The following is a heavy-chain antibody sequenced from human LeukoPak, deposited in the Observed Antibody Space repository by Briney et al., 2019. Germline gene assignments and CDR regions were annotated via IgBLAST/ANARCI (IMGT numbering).Heavy chain of an antibody. D-gene: IGHD1-26*01. J-gene: IGHJ4*02. Sequence: SETLSLTCTVSGGSISTGSYYWAWIRQPPGKGLEWIGSISYSVTTYYNPSPKSRVTISVDTSKNQFSLKLSSVTAADTAIYYCARHLRGATIYFDYWGQGTLVTVSS. V-gene: IGHV4-39*01. CDR2: ISYSVTT. CDR1: GGSISTGSYY. CDR3: ARHLRGATIYFDY.